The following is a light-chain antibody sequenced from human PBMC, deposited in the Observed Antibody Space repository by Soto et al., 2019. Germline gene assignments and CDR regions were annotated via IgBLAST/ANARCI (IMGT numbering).Light chain of an antibody. Sequence: QAVVTQSPSASASLGASVKLTCTLSSGHSNYAIAWHQQQPEKGPRYLMKLNSDGRHSKGDGIPDRFSGSTSGAERYLTISSLQSEDEADYYCQTWGTGIQVFGGGTKVTVL. CDR2: LNSDGRH. CDR1: SGHSNYA. J-gene: IGLJ2*01. CDR3: QTWGTGIQV. V-gene: IGLV4-69*01.